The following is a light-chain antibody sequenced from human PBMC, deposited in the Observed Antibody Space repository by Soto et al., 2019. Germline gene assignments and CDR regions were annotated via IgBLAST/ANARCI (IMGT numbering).Light chain of an antibody. CDR1: SRDVGGYNY. J-gene: IGLJ3*02. CDR2: EVS. Sequence: QSALTQPASVSGSPGQSITISCTGTSRDVGGYNYVSWYQISPDKATKLIIYEVSNRPSGASDRFSGSRSGNTASLAISGLHPEDEADYYCSSYTASSTWVFGGGTKLTVL. CDR3: SSYTASSTWV. V-gene: IGLV2-14*01.